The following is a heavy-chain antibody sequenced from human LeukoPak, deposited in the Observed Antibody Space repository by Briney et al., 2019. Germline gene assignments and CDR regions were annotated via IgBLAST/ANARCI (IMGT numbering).Heavy chain of an antibody. CDR3: ARVRSDYYDSSGYLYYFDY. CDR2: IYYSGST. CDR1: GGSISSSSYY. Sequence: PSETLSLTCTVSGGSISSSSYYWGWIRQPPGKGLEWIGSIYYSGSTNYNPSLKSRVTISVDTSKNQFSLKLSSVTAADTAVYYCARVRSDYYDSSGYLYYFDYWGQGTLVTVSS. J-gene: IGHJ4*02. V-gene: IGHV4-39*07. D-gene: IGHD3-22*01.